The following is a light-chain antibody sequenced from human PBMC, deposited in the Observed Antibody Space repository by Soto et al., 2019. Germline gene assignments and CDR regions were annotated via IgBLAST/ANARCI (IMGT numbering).Light chain of an antibody. CDR1: SSDVGGYKY. CDR3: ASYASSFTYV. CDR2: EDS. V-gene: IGLV2-14*01. Sequence: QSALTQPASVSGSPGQSITISCTGTSSDVGGYKYVSWYQQHPGKAPTLMIYEDSNRPSGVSNRFSGSKSGNTASLTISGLQAEDEADYYCASYASSFTYVFGTGTKLTVL. J-gene: IGLJ1*01.